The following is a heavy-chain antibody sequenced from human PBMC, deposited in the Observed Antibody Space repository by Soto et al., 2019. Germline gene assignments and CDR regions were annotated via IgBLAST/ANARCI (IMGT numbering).Heavy chain of an antibody. CDR1: GYTFTSYG. V-gene: IGHV1-18*01. CDR3: ARRSYGYSYDF. CDR2: VNAHNGNT. J-gene: IGHJ4*02. D-gene: IGHD3-16*01. Sequence: QVQLVQSGAEVKKPGASVKVTCKASGYTFTSYGISWVRQAPGQGLEWMGWVNAHNGNTNYGQKLQGRVPMTTDTSTRTAYMELRSLSSDDTAMYYCARRSYGYSYDFWGQGTLVTVSS.